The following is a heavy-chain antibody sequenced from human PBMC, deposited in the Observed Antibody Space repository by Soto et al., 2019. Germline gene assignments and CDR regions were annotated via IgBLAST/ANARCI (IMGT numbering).Heavy chain of an antibody. Sequence: PGGSLRLSCAASGFTFSDYYMSWIRQAPGKGLEWVSYISSSGSTIYYADSVKGRFTISRDNAKNSLYLQMNSLRAEDTAVYYCARESVAAADNWFDPWGQGTLVTVSS. V-gene: IGHV3-11*01. CDR2: ISSSGSTI. CDR1: GFTFSDYY. J-gene: IGHJ5*02. D-gene: IGHD2-2*01. CDR3: ARESVAAADNWFDP.